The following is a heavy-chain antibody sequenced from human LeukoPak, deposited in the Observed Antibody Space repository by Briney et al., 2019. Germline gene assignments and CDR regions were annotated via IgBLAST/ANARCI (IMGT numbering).Heavy chain of an antibody. CDR1: GGSFSGYY. Sequence: SETLSLTCAVYGGSFSGYYWSWIRQPPGKGLEWIGEINHSGRINYNPSLKSRVTISVDTSKNQFSLKLSSVTAADTAVYYCARERGRSYGSVPYYYYYMDVWGKGTTVTVSS. V-gene: IGHV4-34*01. CDR3: ARERGRSYGSVPYYYYYMDV. D-gene: IGHD5-18*01. J-gene: IGHJ6*03. CDR2: INHSGRI.